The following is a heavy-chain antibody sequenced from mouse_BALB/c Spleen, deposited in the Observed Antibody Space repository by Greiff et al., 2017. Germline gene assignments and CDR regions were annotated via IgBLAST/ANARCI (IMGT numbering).Heavy chain of an antibody. CDR3: VRRDWDGEFAY. CDR2: IRSKSNNYAT. Sequence: EVQGVESGGGLVQPKGSLKLSCAASGFTFNTYAMNWVRQAPGKGLEWVARIRSKSNNYATYYADSVKDRFTISRDDSQSMLYLQMNNLKTEDTAMYYCVRRDWDGEFAYWGQGTLVTVSA. V-gene: IGHV10-1*02. CDR1: GFTFNTYA. D-gene: IGHD4-1*01. J-gene: IGHJ3*01.